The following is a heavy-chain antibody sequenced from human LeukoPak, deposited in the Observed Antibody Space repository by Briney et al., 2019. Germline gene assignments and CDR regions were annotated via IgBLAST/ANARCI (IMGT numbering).Heavy chain of an antibody. V-gene: IGHV1-69*05. J-gene: IGHJ3*02. CDR2: IIPIFGTA. D-gene: IGHD1-7*01. CDR1: GGTFTSYA. CDR3: ARNKLPLGAFDI. Sequence: ASVKVSCKASGGTFTSYAISWVREPPGQGLEWMGRIIPIFGTANYAQKFQGRVTITTDESTSTAYMELSRLRSEDTAVYYCARNKLPLGAFDIWGQGTMVTVSS.